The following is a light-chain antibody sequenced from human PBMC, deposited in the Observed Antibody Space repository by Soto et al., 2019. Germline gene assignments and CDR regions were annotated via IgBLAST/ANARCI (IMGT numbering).Light chain of an antibody. V-gene: IGKV1-39*01. Sequence: DIQMTQSPSSLSASVGDRVTITCRASQSINSYLNWYQQKPGKAPNLLIYAASSLQSGVPSRFSGSGSGTEFTLTISSLQPDGFATYYCQHYNRYSEAFGQGTKVDIK. J-gene: IGKJ1*01. CDR1: QSINSY. CDR3: QHYNRYSEA. CDR2: AAS.